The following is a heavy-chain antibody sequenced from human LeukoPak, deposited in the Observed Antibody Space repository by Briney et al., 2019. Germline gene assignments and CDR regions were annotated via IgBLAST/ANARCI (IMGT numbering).Heavy chain of an antibody. V-gene: IGHV3-30-3*01. CDR2: ISYDGSNK. D-gene: IGHD1-26*01. CDR3: ARDRRGSPFRFLPSGPDY. CDR1: GFTFSSYA. J-gene: IGHJ4*02. Sequence: PGGSLRLSCAASGFTFSSYAMHWVRQAPGKGLEWVAVISYDGSNKYYADSVKGRFTISRDNTKNTLYLQMNSLRAEDTAMYYCARDRRGSPFRFLPSGPDYWGQGTLVTVSS.